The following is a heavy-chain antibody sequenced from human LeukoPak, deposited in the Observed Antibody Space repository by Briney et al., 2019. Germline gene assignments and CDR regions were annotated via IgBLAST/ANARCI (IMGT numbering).Heavy chain of an antibody. Sequence: SVKVSCKASGGTFSSYTISWVRQAPGQGLEWMGRIIPILGIANYAQKFQGRVTITADKSTSTAYMELSSLGSEDTAVYYCAREYNWNDPYYYYYMDVWGKGTSVTVSS. J-gene: IGHJ6*03. CDR1: GGTFSSYT. D-gene: IGHD1-20*01. V-gene: IGHV1-69*04. CDR2: IIPILGIA. CDR3: AREYNWNDPYYYYYMDV.